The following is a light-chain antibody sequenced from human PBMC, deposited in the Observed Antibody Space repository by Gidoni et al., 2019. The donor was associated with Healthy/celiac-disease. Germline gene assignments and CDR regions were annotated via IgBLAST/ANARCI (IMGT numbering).Light chain of an antibody. CDR3: QQSYSTLFT. CDR1: QSISSY. CDR2: AAS. J-gene: IGKJ4*01. V-gene: IGKV1-39*01. Sequence: QTTQSPSSLSASVGDRVTITCRASQSISSYLNWYQQKPGKAPKLLIYAASSLQSGVPSRFSGSGSGTDFTLTISSLQPEDFATYYCQQSYSTLFTFGGGTKVEIK.